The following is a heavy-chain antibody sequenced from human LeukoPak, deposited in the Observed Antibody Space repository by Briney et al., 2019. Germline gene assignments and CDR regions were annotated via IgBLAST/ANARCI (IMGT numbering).Heavy chain of an antibody. Sequence: GGSLRLSCAASGFTFSSYAMSWVRQAPGKGMEWVSVISGSGSTTYYADSVKGRFTISRDNSKNTLSLKMNSLRAEDTAVYWCAKAPYDYIWRSYRQDYRHHYYYAMDVWGHGTTVTVSS. CDR1: GFTFSSYA. V-gene: IGHV3-23*01. J-gene: IGHJ6*02. CDR2: ISGSGSTT. D-gene: IGHD3-16*02. CDR3: AKAPYDYIWRSYRQDYRHHYYYAMDV.